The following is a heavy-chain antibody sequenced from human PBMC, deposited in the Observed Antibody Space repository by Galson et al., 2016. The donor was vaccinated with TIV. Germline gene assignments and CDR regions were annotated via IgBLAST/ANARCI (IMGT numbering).Heavy chain of an antibody. Sequence: SLRLSCAASGFTFSSYAMNWVRQAPGKGLEWVAVISYDGTNKYYADSVKGRFTISRDNSKNTLFLQMNSLRAEDTAVYYCARDLSRSVALYDSSVYGIAVWGQGTTVTVSS. V-gene: IGHV3-30*04. D-gene: IGHD3-22*01. CDR1: GFTFSSYA. J-gene: IGHJ6*01. CDR2: ISYDGTNK. CDR3: ARDLSRSVALYDSSVYGIAV.